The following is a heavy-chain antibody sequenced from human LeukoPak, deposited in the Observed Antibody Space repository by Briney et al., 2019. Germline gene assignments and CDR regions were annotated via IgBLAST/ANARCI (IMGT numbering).Heavy chain of an antibody. CDR2: INDSGRI. CDR3: ARRWNYGRNYYIDV. Sequence: SETLSLTCAVYGGSFSNYYWSWIRQPPGKGLELIGEINDSGRINYNPSLLSRVTVSVDPSKNQFSLSLTSVTATDTAVYCCARRWNYGRNYYIDVWGKRATVSVSS. D-gene: IGHD1-7*01. V-gene: IGHV4-34*01. CDR1: GGSFSNYY. J-gene: IGHJ6*03.